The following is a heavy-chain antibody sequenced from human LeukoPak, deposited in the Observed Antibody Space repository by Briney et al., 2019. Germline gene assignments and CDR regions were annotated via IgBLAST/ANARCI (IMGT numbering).Heavy chain of an antibody. J-gene: IGHJ4*02. Sequence: PGGSLRLSCAASGFTFSSYGMHWVRQAPGKGLEWVAVIWYDGSNKYYADSVKGRFTISRDNSKNTLYLQMNSLRAEDTAVYYCARDLYYYDSSGGYWGQGTLVTVSS. D-gene: IGHD3-22*01. CDR3: ARDLYYYDSSGGY. CDR1: GFTFSSYG. CDR2: IWYDGSNK. V-gene: IGHV3-33*01.